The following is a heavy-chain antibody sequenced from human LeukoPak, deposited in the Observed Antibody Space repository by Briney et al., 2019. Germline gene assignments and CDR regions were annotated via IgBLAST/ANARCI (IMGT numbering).Heavy chain of an antibody. CDR1: GGSISSYY. V-gene: IGHV4-59*12. CDR2: IYYSGST. CDR3: ARVSDGDYLLDY. Sequence: SETLSLTCTVSGGSISSYYWSWIRQPPGKGLEWIGYIYYSGSTNYNPSLKSRVTISVDTSKNQFSLKLSSVTAADTAVYYCARVSDGDYLLDYWGQGTLVTVSS. J-gene: IGHJ4*02. D-gene: IGHD4-17*01.